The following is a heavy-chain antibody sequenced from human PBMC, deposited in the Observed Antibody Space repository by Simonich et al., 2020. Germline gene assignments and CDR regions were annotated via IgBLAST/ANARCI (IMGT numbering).Heavy chain of an antibody. CDR3: ARERAAAGEAFDY. CDR2: IWYDGSNK. CDR1: GFTFSSYG. V-gene: IGHV3-33*01. Sequence: QVQLVESGGGVVQPGRSLRLSCAASGFTFSSYGMHWVRQAPSKGLEWVEVIWYDGSNKYYADAVKGRFTISRDNSKNTLYLQMNSLRAEDTAVYYCARERAAAGEAFDYWGQGTLVTVSS. D-gene: IGHD6-13*01. J-gene: IGHJ4*02.